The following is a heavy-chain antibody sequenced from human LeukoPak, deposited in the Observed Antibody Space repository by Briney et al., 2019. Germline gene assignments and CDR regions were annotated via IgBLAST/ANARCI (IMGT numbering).Heavy chain of an antibody. CDR3: ARGGDWAPYGMDV. Sequence: APVKVSCKAFRYTFTGYYMHWVRQAPGQGLEWMGWINPNSGDTNYVQKIQGRVTMTRDTSISTAYMELSGLRSDDTAVYYCARGGDWAPYGMDVWGQGTTVTVSS. D-gene: IGHD3-16*01. J-gene: IGHJ6*02. CDR2: INPNSGDT. V-gene: IGHV1-2*02. CDR1: RYTFTGYY.